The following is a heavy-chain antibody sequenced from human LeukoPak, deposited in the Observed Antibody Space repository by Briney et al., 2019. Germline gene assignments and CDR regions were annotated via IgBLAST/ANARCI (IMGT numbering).Heavy chain of an antibody. CDR3: ASSWYNWNGRNDAFDI. J-gene: IGHJ3*02. V-gene: IGHV1-69*13. CDR1: EYTFTSYD. D-gene: IGHD1-20*01. CDR2: IIPIFGTA. Sequence: SVKVSCKASEYTFTSYDINWVRQATGQGLEWMGGIIPIFGTANYAQKFQGRVTITADESTSTAYMELSSLRSEDTAVYYCASSWYNWNGRNDAFDIWGQGTMVTVSS.